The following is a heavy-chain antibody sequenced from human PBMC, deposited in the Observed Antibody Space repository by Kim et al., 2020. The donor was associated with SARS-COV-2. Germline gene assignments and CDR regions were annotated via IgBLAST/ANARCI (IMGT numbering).Heavy chain of an antibody. V-gene: IGHV4-39*01. CDR3: ARHAPVAGHPHVRYWYFDL. CDR1: RDSTSSNIYY. J-gene: IGHJ2*01. CDR2: IHYSGIT. D-gene: IGHD6-19*01. Sequence: SETLSLTCRVSRDSTSSNIYYWGWLRQPPGKGLEWIGSIHYSGITYYTPSLRSRITVSRDTSMSQFSLKLTSVTAADTAVYYFARHAPVAGHPHVRYWYFDLWGRGTMVTVSS.